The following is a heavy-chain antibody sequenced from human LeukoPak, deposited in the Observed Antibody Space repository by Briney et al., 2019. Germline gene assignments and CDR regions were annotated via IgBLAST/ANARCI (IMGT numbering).Heavy chain of an antibody. J-gene: IGHJ4*02. V-gene: IGHV4-34*01. D-gene: IGHD2-15*01. CDR1: GGSFSGYY. Sequence: SETLSLTCAVYGGSFSGYYWSWIRQPLGKGLEWIGEINHSGSTNYNPSLKSRVTISVDTSKNQFSLKLSSVTAADTAVYYRATRGGYCSGGSCYHFDYWGQGTLVTVSS. CDR3: ATRGGYCSGGSCYHFDY. CDR2: INHSGST.